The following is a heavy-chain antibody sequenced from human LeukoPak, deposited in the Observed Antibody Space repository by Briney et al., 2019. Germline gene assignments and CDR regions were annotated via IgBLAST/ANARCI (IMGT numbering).Heavy chain of an antibody. CDR1: GFTFHDYA. CDR2: ISWNSGSI. Sequence: GGSLRLSCAASGFTFHDYAMHWVRHAPGKGLEWVSGISWNSGSIGYADSMKGRFTISRDNAKNSLYLQMNSLRAEDTALYYCAKAEQWLDGSLDYWGQGTLVTVSS. D-gene: IGHD6-19*01. J-gene: IGHJ4*02. CDR3: AKAEQWLDGSLDY. V-gene: IGHV3-9*01.